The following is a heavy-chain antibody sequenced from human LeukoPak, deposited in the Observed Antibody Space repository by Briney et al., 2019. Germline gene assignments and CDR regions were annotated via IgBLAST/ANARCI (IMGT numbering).Heavy chain of an antibody. CDR1: GFTFSSYS. CDR2: ISSSSSYI. V-gene: IGHV3-21*01. D-gene: IGHD2-15*01. CDR3: ARAVTYCSGGSCYLDY. Sequence: GGSLRLSCAASGFTFSSYSMNWVRQAPGKGLEWVSSISSSSSYIYYADSVKGRFTISRENAKNSLYLQMNSLRAGDTAVYYCARAVTYCSGGSCYLDYWGQGTLVTVSS. J-gene: IGHJ4*02.